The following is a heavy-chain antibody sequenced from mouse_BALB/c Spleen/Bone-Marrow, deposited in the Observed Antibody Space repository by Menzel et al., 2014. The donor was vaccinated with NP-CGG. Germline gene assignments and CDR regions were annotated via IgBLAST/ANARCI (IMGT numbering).Heavy chain of an antibody. J-gene: IGHJ2*01. Sequence: EVQLQQSGGDLVKPGGSLKLSCAASGFTFSSYGMSWVRQTLDKRLEWVATISSGGSYTYYPDSVKGRFTISRDNAKNTLYLQMSSLKSEDTAMYYCARQTYYDYDGYFDYWGQGTTLTVSS. CDR3: ARQTYYDYDGYFDY. D-gene: IGHD2-4*01. V-gene: IGHV5-6*01. CDR2: ISSGGSYT. CDR1: GFTFSSYG.